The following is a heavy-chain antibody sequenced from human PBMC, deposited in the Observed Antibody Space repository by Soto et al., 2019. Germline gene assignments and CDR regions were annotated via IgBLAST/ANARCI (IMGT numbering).Heavy chain of an antibody. CDR1: GGTFSSYT. CDR2: IIPILGIA. J-gene: IGHJ5*02. Sequence: QVQLVQSGAEVKKPGSSVKVSCKASGGTFSSYTISWVRQAPGQGLEWMGRIIPILGIANYAQKFQGRVTSTADKSTSTAYMELSSLRAEDTAVYYCAWGAVARGGNWFDPWGQGTLVTVSS. V-gene: IGHV1-69*02. CDR3: AWGAVARGGNWFDP. D-gene: IGHD6-19*01.